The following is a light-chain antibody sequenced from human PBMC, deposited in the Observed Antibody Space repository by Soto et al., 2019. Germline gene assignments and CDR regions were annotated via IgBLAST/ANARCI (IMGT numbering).Light chain of an antibody. J-gene: IGLJ1*01. CDR3: SSFTSSITYV. Sequence: ALTQRACVSGSPGQSITISCTGTSSDVGGYNSVSWYRQDPGKAPKLIIYDVTYRPSGVSNRFSGSKSGNTASLTISGLQSEDEADYHCSSFTSSITYVFGTGTKVTVL. V-gene: IGLV2-14*01. CDR2: DVT. CDR1: SSDVGGYNS.